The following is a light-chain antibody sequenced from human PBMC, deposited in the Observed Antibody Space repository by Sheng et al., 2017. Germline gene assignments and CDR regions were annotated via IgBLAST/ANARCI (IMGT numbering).Light chain of an antibody. CDR1: QSITTY. J-gene: IGKJ4*01. CDR3: QQSYSSPLT. Sequence: MTQSPSSLSASVGDRVTITCRANQSITTYLNWYQQKPGRAPKLLIYAASSLQSGVPSRFSGGGSGTDFTLSISCLQPEDFATYYCQQSYSSPLTFGGGTKVEIK. V-gene: IGKV1-39*01. CDR2: AAS.